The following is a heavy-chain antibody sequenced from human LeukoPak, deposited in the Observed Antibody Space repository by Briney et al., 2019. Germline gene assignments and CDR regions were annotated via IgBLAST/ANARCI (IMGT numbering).Heavy chain of an antibody. V-gene: IGHV3-30*04. CDR3: ARVEGNYYDSSGYYWG. Sequence: GGSLRLSCAVSGFTFSSYAMHWVRQAPGKGLEWVAVISYDGSNKYYADSVKGRFTISRDNSKNTLYLQMNSLRAEDTAVYYCARVEGNYYDSSGYYWGWGQGTPVTVSS. CDR2: ISYDGSNK. D-gene: IGHD3-22*01. J-gene: IGHJ4*02. CDR1: GFTFSSYA.